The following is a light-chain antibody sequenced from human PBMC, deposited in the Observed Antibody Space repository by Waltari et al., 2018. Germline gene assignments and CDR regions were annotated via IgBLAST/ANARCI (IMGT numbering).Light chain of an antibody. V-gene: IGKV4-1*01. CDR3: QQYYSTPLT. J-gene: IGKJ3*01. CDR1: QSVLYSSNNKNY. CDR2: WAS. Sequence: DIVMTQSPDSLAVSLGERAPINCKSSQSVLYSSNNKNYLAWYQQKPGQHPKLLIYWASTRESGVPDRFSGSGSGTDFTLTISSLQAEDVAVYYCQQYYSTPLTFGPGTKVDIK.